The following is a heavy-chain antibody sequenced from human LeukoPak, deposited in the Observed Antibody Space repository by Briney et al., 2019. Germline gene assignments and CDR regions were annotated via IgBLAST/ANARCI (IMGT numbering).Heavy chain of an antibody. CDR1: GDSVSSNSAA. D-gene: IGHD3-10*01. J-gene: IGHJ5*02. CDR2: TYYRSKWYN. V-gene: IGHV6-1*01. CDR3: ARVPHYYGSGSHNWFDP. Sequence: SQTLSLTCAISGDSVSSNSAAWNWIRQSPSRGLEWLGRTYYRSKWYNDYAVSVKSRITINPDTSKNQFSLQLNSVTPEDTAVYCCARVPHYYGSGSHNWFDPWGQGTLVTVSS.